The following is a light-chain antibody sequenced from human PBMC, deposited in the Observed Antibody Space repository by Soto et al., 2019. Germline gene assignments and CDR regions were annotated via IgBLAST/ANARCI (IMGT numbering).Light chain of an antibody. CDR2: GNT. CDR1: SSSIGAGYD. CDR3: QSYDISLSVSVV. Sequence: VLTQPPSVSGAPGQGVTISWTGSSSSIGAGYDVQWYQQLPGAAPRLLIFGNTNRPSGVPDRFSGSRSGTSASLAISGLQAEDEADYYCQSYDISLSVSVVFGGGTKVTVL. V-gene: IGLV1-40*01. J-gene: IGLJ2*01.